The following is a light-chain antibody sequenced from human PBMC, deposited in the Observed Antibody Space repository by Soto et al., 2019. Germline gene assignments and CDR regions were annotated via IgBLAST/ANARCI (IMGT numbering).Light chain of an antibody. CDR2: DVS. CDR1: SSDVGGYNY. V-gene: IGLV2-14*01. CDR3: SSYTSSSWV. Sequence: QSVLTQPASVSGSPGQSITISCTGTSSDVGGYNYVSWYQQHPGKAPKLMIYDVSNRPSVVSNRFSGYKSGNTASLTISGLQAEDEADYYCSSYTSSSWVFGGGTKRTVL. J-gene: IGLJ3*02.